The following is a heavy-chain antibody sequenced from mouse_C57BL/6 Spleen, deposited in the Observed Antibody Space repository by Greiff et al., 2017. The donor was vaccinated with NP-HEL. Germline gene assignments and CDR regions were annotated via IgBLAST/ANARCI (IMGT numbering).Heavy chain of an antibody. CDR2: ISSGGDYI. CDR3: TRDGGGPTMITTRGVRFAY. D-gene: IGHD2-4*01. V-gene: IGHV5-9-1*02. CDR1: GFTFSSYA. Sequence: EVKLQESGEGLVKPGGSLKLSCAASGFTFSSYAMSWVRQTPEKRLEWVAYISSGGDYIYYADTVKGRFTISRDNARNTLYLQMSSLKSEDTAMYYCTRDGGGPTMITTRGVRFAYWGQGTLVTVSA. J-gene: IGHJ3*01.